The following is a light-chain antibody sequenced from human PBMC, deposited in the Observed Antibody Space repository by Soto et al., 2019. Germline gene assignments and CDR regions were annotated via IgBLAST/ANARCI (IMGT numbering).Light chain of an antibody. J-gene: IGLJ3*02. V-gene: IGLV1-44*01. CDR3: AAWDDSLSTWV. CDR1: SSNIGSNT. CDR2: IND. Sequence: QSVLTQPPSASGTPGQRATISCSGSSSNIGSNTVNWYQQLPGTAPKLLIFINDQRPSGVPDRFSGSKSGTSASLAISGLHSEDEADYYCAAWDDSLSTWVFGGGTKLTVL.